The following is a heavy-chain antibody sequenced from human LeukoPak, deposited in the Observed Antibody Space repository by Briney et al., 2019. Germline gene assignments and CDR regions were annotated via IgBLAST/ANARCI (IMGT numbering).Heavy chain of an antibody. V-gene: IGHV3-23*01. CDR1: GFTFSSYA. J-gene: IGHJ1*01. D-gene: IGHD3-10*01. CDR3: AKDQGYYGSGSYKEYFQH. Sequence: GGSLRLSCAASGFTFSSYAMSWVRQAPGKGLEWVSAISGSGGSTYYADSVKGRFTISRDNSKNTLYLQMNSLRAEDTAVYYCAKDQGYYGSGSYKEYFQHWGQGTLVTVSS. CDR2: ISGSGGST.